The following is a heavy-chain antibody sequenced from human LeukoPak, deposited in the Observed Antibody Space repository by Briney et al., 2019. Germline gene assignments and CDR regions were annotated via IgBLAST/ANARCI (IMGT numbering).Heavy chain of an antibody. CDR1: GFRFSTYA. V-gene: IGHV3-23*01. Sequence: PGGSLRLSCAASGFRFSTYAMSWVRQAPGEGLEWVSTLSGSGTDTYYAGSVKGRFTISRDNSKNTLHLQMNSLRAEDTAVYYCAKPIAVAGTAYFEYWGQGTLVTVSS. D-gene: IGHD6-19*01. CDR3: AKPIAVAGTAYFEY. CDR2: LSGSGTDT. J-gene: IGHJ4*02.